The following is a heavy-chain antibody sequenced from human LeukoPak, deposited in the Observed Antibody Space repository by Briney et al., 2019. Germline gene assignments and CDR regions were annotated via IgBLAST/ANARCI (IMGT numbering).Heavy chain of an antibody. CDR2: INHSGST. V-gene: IGHV4-34*01. D-gene: IGHD5-18*01. J-gene: IGHJ4*02. CDR1: GGSFSGYY. CDR3: ARSGYSYGLPPFDY. Sequence: SETLSLTCAVYGGSFSGYYWSWIRQPPGKGLEWIGEINHSGSTNYNPSLKSRVTISVDTSKNQFSLKLSSVTAADTAVYYCARSGYSYGLPPFDYWGQGTLVTVSS.